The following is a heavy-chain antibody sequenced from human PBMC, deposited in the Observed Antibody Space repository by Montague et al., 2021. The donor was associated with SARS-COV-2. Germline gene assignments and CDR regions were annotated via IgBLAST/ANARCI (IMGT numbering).Heavy chain of an antibody. CDR1: GDSITTYNW. J-gene: IGHJ3*02. V-gene: IGHV4-39*01. CDR2: FYYTGST. CDR3: ARHGYYDSYDASDI. D-gene: IGHD3-22*01. Sequence: SETLSLTCVVSGDSITTYNWRSWLRHPPEKLLWWIESFYYTGSTYYNPFLNSRVTISVDTSKKLFFLKPSAAAAADTAVYYCARHGYYDSYDASDIWGQGTMVTVSS.